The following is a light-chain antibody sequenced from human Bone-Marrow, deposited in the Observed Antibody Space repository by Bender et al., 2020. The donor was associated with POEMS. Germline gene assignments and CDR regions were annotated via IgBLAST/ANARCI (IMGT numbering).Light chain of an antibody. Sequence: QSVLTQPPSASGTPGQRVTISCSGGSSNIGAHAVNWYQHLPGTAPKLLIYSSHRRPSEVPDRFSGSRSGTSASLAISGLQSEDEADYYCAVWDDSLNRFWVFGGGTKLTVL. V-gene: IGLV1-44*01. CDR2: SSH. CDR3: AVWDDSLNRFWV. CDR1: SSNIGAHA. J-gene: IGLJ3*02.